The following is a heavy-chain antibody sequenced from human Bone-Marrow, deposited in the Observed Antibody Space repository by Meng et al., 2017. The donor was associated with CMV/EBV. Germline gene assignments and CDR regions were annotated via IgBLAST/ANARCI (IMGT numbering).Heavy chain of an antibody. CDR1: GFTFSGYW. Sequence: GESLKISCAASGFTFSGYWMNWVRQAPGKGLVWVSRIISDGSSTTYADSVKGRFTISRDNAKNSLYLQMNSLRAEDTAVYYCARDQGTYILRFLGGSYYFDSWGQGTLVTGSS. D-gene: IGHD3-3*01. V-gene: IGHV3-74*01. CDR2: IISDGSST. J-gene: IGHJ4*02. CDR3: ARDQGTYILRFLGGSYYFDS.